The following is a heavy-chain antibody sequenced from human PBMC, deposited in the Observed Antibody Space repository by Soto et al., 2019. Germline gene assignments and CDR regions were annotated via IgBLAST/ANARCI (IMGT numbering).Heavy chain of an antibody. V-gene: IGHV3-30*18. Sequence: PGGSLRLSCAASGFSFDPYSMHWVRQAPGKGLEWVTTVSFDSKNKYYIDSVEGRFTISRDNSKKMLYLQMNSLRHEDMAVYYCVKDGSSGWPYFYDMDVWGQGTTVTVSS. CDR2: VSFDSKNK. CDR3: VKDGSSGWPYFYDMDV. J-gene: IGHJ6*02. D-gene: IGHD6-19*01. CDR1: GFSFDPYS.